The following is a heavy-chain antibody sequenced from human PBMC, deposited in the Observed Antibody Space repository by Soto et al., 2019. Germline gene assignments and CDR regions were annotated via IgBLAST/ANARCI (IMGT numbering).Heavy chain of an antibody. CDR1: GGSFSGYY. V-gene: IGHV4-34*01. CDR2: INHSGST. CDR3: ARGFFGPDWLFSYGIDV. Sequence: PSETLSLTCAVYGGSFSGYYWSWIRQPPGKGLEWIGEINHSGSTNYNPSLKSRVTISVDTSKNQFSLKLSSVTAADTAVYYCARGFFGPDWLFSYGIDVCGEGPPVTVS. J-gene: IGHJ6*02. D-gene: IGHD3-9*01.